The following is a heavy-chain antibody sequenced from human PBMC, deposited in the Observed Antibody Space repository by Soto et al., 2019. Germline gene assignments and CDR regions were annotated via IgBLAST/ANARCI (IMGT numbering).Heavy chain of an antibody. CDR2: ISSSSRTT. J-gene: IGHJ4*02. D-gene: IGHD1-26*01. CDR1: RFTFSSYS. CDR3: ARDKVQWEPGFDY. Sequence: EVQLVESGGGLVQPGGSLRLSCAASRFTFSSYSMDWVRQAPGKGLEWVSYISSSSRTTYYADSEKGRFTVSRDNAKNSVYLQMNSLRDEDTAVYYCARDKVQWEPGFDYWGQGTLVTVSS. V-gene: IGHV3-48*02.